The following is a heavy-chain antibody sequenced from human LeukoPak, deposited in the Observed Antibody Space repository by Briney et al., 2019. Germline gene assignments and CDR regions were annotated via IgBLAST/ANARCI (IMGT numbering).Heavy chain of an antibody. CDR3: ARGRHYYESSDYYYEGDAFDV. CDR2: INPSGGSI. J-gene: IGHJ3*01. CDR1: GDTFSSYY. Sequence: GASVKVSCKASGDTFSSYYMHWVRQAPGQGLEWMGIINPSGGSITYAQMFQGRVTMTGDMSTSTVCMELSGLRSDDTSVYYCARGRHYYESSDYYYEGDAFDVWGQGTMVTVSS. V-gene: IGHV1-46*01. D-gene: IGHD3-22*01.